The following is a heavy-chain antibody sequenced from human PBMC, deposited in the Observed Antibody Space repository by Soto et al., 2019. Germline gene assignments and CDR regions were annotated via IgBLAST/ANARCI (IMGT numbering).Heavy chain of an antibody. D-gene: IGHD6-13*01. V-gene: IGHV3-33*01. CDR3: ARIFIAAAGTIDY. J-gene: IGHJ4*02. Sequence: ESGGGVVQPGRSLRLSCAASGFTFSSYGMHWVRQAPGKGLEWVAVIWYDGSNKYYADSVKGRFTISRDNSKNTLYLQMNSLRAEDTAVYYCARIFIAAAGTIDYWGQGTLVTVSS. CDR2: IWYDGSNK. CDR1: GFTFSSYG.